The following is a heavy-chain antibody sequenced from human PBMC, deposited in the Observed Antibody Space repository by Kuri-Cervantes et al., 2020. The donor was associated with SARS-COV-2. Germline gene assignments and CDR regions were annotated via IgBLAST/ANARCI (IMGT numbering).Heavy chain of an antibody. J-gene: IGHJ5*02. V-gene: IGHV1-46*01. CDR3: ARPSLGYCSGGSCSNWFDP. CDR1: GYTFTSYY. CDR2: TNPSGGST. D-gene: IGHD2-15*01. Sequence: ASVKVSCKASGYTFTSYYMHWVRQAPGQGLEWMGITNPSGGSTSYAQKFQGRVTMTRDTSTSTVYMELSSLRSEDTAVYYCARPSLGYCSGGSCSNWFDPWGQGTLVTVSS.